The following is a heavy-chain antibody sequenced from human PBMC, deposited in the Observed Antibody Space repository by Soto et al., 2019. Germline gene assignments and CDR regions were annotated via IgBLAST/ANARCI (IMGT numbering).Heavy chain of an antibody. D-gene: IGHD6-13*01. V-gene: IGHV4-59*01. Sequence: PSETLSLTCTVSGGSISSYYWSWIRQPPGKGLEWIGYIYYSGSTNYNPSLKSRVTISVDTSKNQFSLKLSSVTAADTAVYYCARGIAAAGTRWFDPWGQGTLVTVS. CDR2: IYYSGST. CDR1: GGSISSYY. CDR3: ARGIAAAGTRWFDP. J-gene: IGHJ5*02.